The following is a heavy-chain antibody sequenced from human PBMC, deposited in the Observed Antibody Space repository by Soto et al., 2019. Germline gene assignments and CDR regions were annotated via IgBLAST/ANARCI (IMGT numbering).Heavy chain of an antibody. Sequence: ASVKVSCKASGYTFTSYAMHWVRQAPGQRLEWMGWINAGNGNTKYSQKFQGRVTITRDTSASTAYMELSSLRSEDTAVYYCASRLECHNPHRGCRDYCYYGMDVWGQGTTVTVSS. CDR1: GYTFTSYA. V-gene: IGHV1-3*01. CDR3: ASRLECHNPHRGCRDYCYYGMDV. D-gene: IGHD3-3*01. CDR2: INAGNGNT. J-gene: IGHJ6*02.